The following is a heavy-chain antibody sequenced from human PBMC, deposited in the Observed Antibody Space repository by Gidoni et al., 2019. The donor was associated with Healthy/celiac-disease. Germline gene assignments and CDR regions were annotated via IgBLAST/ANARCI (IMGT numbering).Heavy chain of an antibody. D-gene: IGHD6-13*01. CDR2: IYPGDSDT. Sequence: EVQLVQSGAEVKKSGEALKISCRGSGYRFTSYWIGWVRQMPGKGLEWMGIIYPGDSDTRYSPSFQGQVTISADKSISTAYLQWSSLKASDTAMYYCARGAQYSSSWTYYYYGMDVWGQGTTVTVSS. CDR1: GYRFTSYW. CDR3: ARGAQYSSSWTYYYYGMDV. J-gene: IGHJ6*02. V-gene: IGHV5-51*01.